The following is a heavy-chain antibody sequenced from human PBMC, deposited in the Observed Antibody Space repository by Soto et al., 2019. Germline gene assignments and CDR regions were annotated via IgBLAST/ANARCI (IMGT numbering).Heavy chain of an antibody. CDR1: GTSISGDYW. Sequence: QVQLQESGPGLVNPSDTLSLTCAVSGTSISGDYWWGWTRQTPGKGLEWIGYISSGGATHYNPSLGSRRTMSVDTSRSQFSLKLSSVTAVDAALYYCTRKTGGYYFFEYWGRGTLVTVSS. V-gene: IGHV4-28*01. CDR3: TRKTGGYYFFEY. J-gene: IGHJ4*02. D-gene: IGHD2-8*02. CDR2: ISSGGAT.